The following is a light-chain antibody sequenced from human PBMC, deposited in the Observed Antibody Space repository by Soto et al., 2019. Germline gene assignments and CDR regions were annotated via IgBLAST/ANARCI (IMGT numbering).Light chain of an antibody. Sequence: GDSVTITCRASENVRTWLAWYXQXPXXXPXXLIYGASSLKSGVPARFSGSGSGTEFTLTISSLQPDDFATYYCQQYNTYSTFGQGTRLEI. CDR2: GAS. CDR3: QQYNTYST. J-gene: IGKJ5*01. V-gene: IGKV1-5*01. CDR1: ENVRTW.